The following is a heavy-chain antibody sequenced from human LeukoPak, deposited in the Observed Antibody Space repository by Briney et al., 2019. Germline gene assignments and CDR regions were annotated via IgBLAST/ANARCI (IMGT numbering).Heavy chain of an antibody. CDR1: GGTFNRYA. J-gene: IGHJ3*01. CDR2: IIPMFDTA. Sequence: SVTVSCKASGGTFNRYAISWVRQAPGQGLEWMGGIIPMFDTANYAQMFQGRVTITADKSTSTAYMELSSLTSEDTAVYYCARADNWEGTKGDWGQGTMVTVSA. V-gene: IGHV1-69*06. CDR3: ARADNWEGTKGD. D-gene: IGHD3-16*01.